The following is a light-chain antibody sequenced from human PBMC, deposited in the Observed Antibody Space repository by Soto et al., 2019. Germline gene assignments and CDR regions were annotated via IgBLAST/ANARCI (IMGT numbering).Light chain of an antibody. V-gene: IGLV1-47*01. CDR2: KNN. Sequence: LTPPPSASGTPGQRVTISCSGSSSNIGNNDVYWYQQFPGTAPKLVVYKNNQRPSGVPDRFSGSKSGTSASLAISGLRSEDEADYYCAAWDDSLGEVFGTGTKVTVL. CDR1: SSNIGNND. CDR3: AAWDDSLGEV. J-gene: IGLJ1*01.